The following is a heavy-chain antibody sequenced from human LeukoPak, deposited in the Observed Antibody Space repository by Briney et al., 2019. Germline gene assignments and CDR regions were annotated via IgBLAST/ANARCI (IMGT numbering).Heavy chain of an antibody. Sequence: SETLSLTCTVSGGSISSSSYYWGWIRQPPGKGLEWIGSIYYSGSTYYNPSLKSRVTISVDTSKNQFSLKLSSVTAADTAVYYCARDFESAPIAVAGTAAVWFDPWGQGTLVTVSS. V-gene: IGHV4-39*07. CDR1: GGSISSSSYY. CDR2: IYYSGST. CDR3: ARDFESAPIAVAGTAAVWFDP. D-gene: IGHD6-19*01. J-gene: IGHJ5*02.